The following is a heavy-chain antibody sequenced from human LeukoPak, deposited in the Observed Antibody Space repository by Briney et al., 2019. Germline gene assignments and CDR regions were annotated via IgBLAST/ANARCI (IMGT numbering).Heavy chain of an antibody. CDR3: ARAGSSSWYWYFQH. J-gene: IGHJ1*01. CDR1: GFTVSSNY. CDR2: IYSGGST. V-gene: IGHV3-53*01. Sequence: GGSLTLSCTASGFTVSSNYMLGLPRAPGKGLEGVPLIYSGGSTYYADSVKGRFTISRDNSKSTLYLQMNSLRAEDTAVYYCARAGSSSWYWYFQHWGQGTLVTVSS. D-gene: IGHD6-13*01.